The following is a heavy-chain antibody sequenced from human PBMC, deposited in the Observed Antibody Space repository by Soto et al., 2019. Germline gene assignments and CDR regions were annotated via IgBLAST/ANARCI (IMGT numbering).Heavy chain of an antibody. CDR2: ISSNGGST. CDR1: GFTFSSYA. V-gene: IGHV3-64D*08. J-gene: IGHJ4*02. D-gene: IGHD3-3*01. Sequence: GGPLRLSCSTSGFTFSSYAIHWVRQAPGKGLEYVSAISSNGGSTYYADSVKGRFTISRDNSKNTLYLQMSSLRAEDTAVYYCVNTDIFSVVTATFNWGQGTLLTVSS. CDR3: VNTDIFSVVTATFN.